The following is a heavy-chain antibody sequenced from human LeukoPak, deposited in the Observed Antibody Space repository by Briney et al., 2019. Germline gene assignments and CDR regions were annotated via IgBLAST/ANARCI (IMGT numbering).Heavy chain of an antibody. V-gene: IGHV3-7*04. J-gene: IGHJ4*02. CDR3: ARDRLDYDILTGRYYYFDY. CDR2: IKQDGSEK. Sequence: GGSLRLSCAVSGFSFSSYWISWVRQAPGKELEWVANIKQDGSEKYYVDSVKGRFTISRDNAKNSLYLQMNSLRAEDTAVYYCARDRLDYDILTGRYYYFDYWGQGTLVTVSS. CDR1: GFSFSSYW. D-gene: IGHD3-9*01.